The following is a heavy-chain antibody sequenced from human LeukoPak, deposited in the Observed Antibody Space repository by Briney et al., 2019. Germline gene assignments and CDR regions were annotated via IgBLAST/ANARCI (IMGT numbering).Heavy chain of an antibody. CDR1: GFTFGGYG. CDR2: IAYDGSRA. V-gene: IGHV3-33*01. J-gene: IGHJ4*02. D-gene: IGHD1-14*01. Sequence: PGRSLRLSCAGSGFTFGGYGMHRFRQTPGKGLEWVAVIAYDGSRAFYADSVKGRFTISRDNSKNTMSVRMDDLRAEDTAVYYCTRYNNDHFDYWGQGTLVTVSS. CDR3: TRYNNDHFDY.